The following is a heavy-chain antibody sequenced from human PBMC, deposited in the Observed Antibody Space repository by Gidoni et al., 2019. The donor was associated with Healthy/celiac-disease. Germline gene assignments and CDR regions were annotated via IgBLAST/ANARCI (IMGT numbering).Heavy chain of an antibody. Sequence: QDQLVQSGAEVKKPGYSGKGSCKAYGGNFSSDAISGVRQDHGQGLAWMGGIIPIFGTANYAQKLQGRVTITADESTSTAYIELSRLRSEYTAVYYCARDRISITIVRGVYSPPYYYYYGMDFWGQGTTVTVS. CDR3: ARDRISITIVRGVYSPPYYYYYGMDF. J-gene: IGHJ6*02. D-gene: IGHD3-10*01. CDR1: GGNFSSDA. CDR2: IIPIFGTA. V-gene: IGHV1-69*01.